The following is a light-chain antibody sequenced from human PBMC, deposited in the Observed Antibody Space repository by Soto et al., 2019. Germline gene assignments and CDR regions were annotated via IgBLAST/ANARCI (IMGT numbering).Light chain of an antibody. CDR3: QHYMTWPLS. J-gene: IGKJ4*01. Sequence: ELVLTQSPATLSVSPGERATLSCRASQGVGSTLAWYQQAPGQAPRLLIYDASTRATGIPARFSGDGSGTEFTLTISSLQSDDIAVYYCQHYMTWPLSFGGGTKVDIK. V-gene: IGKV3-15*01. CDR1: QGVGST. CDR2: DAS.